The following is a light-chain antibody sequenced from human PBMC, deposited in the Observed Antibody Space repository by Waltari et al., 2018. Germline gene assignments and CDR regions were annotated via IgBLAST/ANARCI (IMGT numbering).Light chain of an antibody. J-gene: IGKJ1*01. Sequence: DIVMTQSPLSLPVTPGEPASISCRSSQSLLHSNGYNYYDWYLQKPGQSPQLLMYLGSSRASGVPDRFSGSGSGTDFTLKISRVEAEDVGVYYCMQALQSPRTFGQGTKVEIK. CDR3: MQALQSPRT. CDR2: LGS. V-gene: IGKV2-28*01. CDR1: QSLLHSNGYNY.